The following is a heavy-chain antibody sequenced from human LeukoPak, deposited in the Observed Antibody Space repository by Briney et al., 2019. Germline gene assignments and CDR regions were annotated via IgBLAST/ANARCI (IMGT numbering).Heavy chain of an antibody. Sequence: GRSLRLSCAASGFTFSSYGMHWVRQAPGKGLEWVAVISYDGSNKYYADSVKGRFTISRDNSKNTLYLQMNSLRAEDTAVYYCAKGVVTMVRGVTSYHYYYGMDVWGQGTTVTVSS. D-gene: IGHD3-10*01. V-gene: IGHV3-30*18. CDR1: GFTFSSYG. CDR3: AKGVVTMVRGVTSYHYYYGMDV. J-gene: IGHJ6*02. CDR2: ISYDGSNK.